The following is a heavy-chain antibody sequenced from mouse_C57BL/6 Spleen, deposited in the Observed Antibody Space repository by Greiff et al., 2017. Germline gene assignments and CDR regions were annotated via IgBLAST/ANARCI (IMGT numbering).Heavy chain of an antibody. CDR3: ARRIDGLFAY. CDR1: GYTFTSYW. CDR2: IYPGSGST. Sequence: QVHVKQPGAELVKPGASVKMSCKASGYTFTSYWITWVKQRPGQGLEWIGDIYPGSGSTNYNEKFKSKATLTVDTSSSTAYMQLSSLTSEDSAVYYCARRIDGLFAYWGQGTLVTVSA. J-gene: IGHJ3*01. V-gene: IGHV1-55*01. D-gene: IGHD2-3*01.